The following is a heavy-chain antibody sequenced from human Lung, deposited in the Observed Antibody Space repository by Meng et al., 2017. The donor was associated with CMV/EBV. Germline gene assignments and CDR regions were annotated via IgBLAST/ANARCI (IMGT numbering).Heavy chain of an antibody. D-gene: IGHD3-16*02. J-gene: IGHJ4*02. CDR3: TTDRSLYFFDY. V-gene: IGHV3-15*01. CDR1: GFLFSDAW. Sequence: ASGFLFSDAWMTWVRQAPGKGLEWVGRIKSNSDAGTTDYDAPVKGRFTISRDDSENTMYLQMNSLKSEDTAVYYCTTDRSLYFFDYWGQGTLVTVSS. CDR2: IKSNSDAGTT.